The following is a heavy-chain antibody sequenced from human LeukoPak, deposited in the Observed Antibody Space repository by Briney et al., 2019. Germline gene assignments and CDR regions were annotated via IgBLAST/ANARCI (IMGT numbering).Heavy chain of an antibody. CDR1: GFTFDDYA. J-gene: IGHJ4*02. CDR2: ISWNSGSI. Sequence: GGSLRLSCAASGFTFDDYAMHWVRQAPGKGLEWVSGISWNSGSIGYADSVKGRFTISRDNAKNSLYLQMNSLRAEDTALYYCAKDMATGNRLYYFDYWGQGTLVTVSS. CDR3: AKDMATGNRLYYFDY. V-gene: IGHV3-9*01. D-gene: IGHD1-14*01.